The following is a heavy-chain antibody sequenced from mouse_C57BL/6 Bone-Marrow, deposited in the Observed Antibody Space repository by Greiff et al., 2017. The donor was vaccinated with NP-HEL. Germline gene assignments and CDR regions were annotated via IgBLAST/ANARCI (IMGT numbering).Heavy chain of an antibody. J-gene: IGHJ2*01. CDR1: GYTFTDYE. Sequence: QVQLQQSGAELVRPGASVTLSCKASGYTFTDYEMHWVKQTPVHGLEWIGAIDPETGGTAYNQKFTGKAMLTADKSSSTAYMELRSLTSEDSAVYYCTDYFDYWGQGTTLTVSA. V-gene: IGHV1-15*01. CDR2: IDPETGGT. CDR3: TDYFDY.